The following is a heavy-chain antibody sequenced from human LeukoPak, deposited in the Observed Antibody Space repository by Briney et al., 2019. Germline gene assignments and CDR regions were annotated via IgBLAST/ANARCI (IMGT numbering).Heavy chain of an antibody. CDR2: IVVGSGKT. CDR3: ARGLSYTSRYCSSTSCPYYYYYMDV. D-gene: IGHD2-2*01. J-gene: IGHJ6*03. V-gene: IGHV1-58*01. CDR1: GFTFSNSA. Sequence: SVKVSCKASGFTFSNSAVQWVRQARGQRLELIGWIVVGSGKTTYAQKFQGRVTMTRDTSTSTVYMELSSLRSEDTAVYYCARGLSYTSRYCSSTSCPYYYYYMDVWGKGTTVTVSS.